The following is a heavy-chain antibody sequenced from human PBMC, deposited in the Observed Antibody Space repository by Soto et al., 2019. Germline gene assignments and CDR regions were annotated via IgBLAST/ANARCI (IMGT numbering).Heavy chain of an antibody. Sequence: QITLKESGPTLVKPTQTLTLTCTFSGFSLTTGRVGVGWISQPPGKALEWLALIYGDDDQRYRPSLRSRLTITKDTSKNHVVLTMTNMDPVDTATDFCVHGLSGKTGFQYWGEGTLVTVSS. V-gene: IGHV2-5*02. D-gene: IGHD3-9*01. J-gene: IGHJ4*02. CDR2: IYGDDDQ. CDR3: VHGLSGKTGFQY. CDR1: GFSLTTGRVG.